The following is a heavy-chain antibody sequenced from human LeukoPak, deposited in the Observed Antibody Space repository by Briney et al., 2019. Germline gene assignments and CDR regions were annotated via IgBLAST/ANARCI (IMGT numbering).Heavy chain of an antibody. CDR1: GGSFSGYY. D-gene: IGHD5-18*01. CDR3: ARDLEGVGSYGSAYFDY. V-gene: IGHV4-34*01. J-gene: IGHJ4*02. CDR2: INHSGST. Sequence: SETLSLTCAVYGGSFSGYYWGWIRQPPGKGLEWIGEINHSGSTNYNPSLKSRVTISVDTSKNQFSLKLSSVTAADTAVYYCARDLEGVGSYGSAYFDYWGQGTLVTVSS.